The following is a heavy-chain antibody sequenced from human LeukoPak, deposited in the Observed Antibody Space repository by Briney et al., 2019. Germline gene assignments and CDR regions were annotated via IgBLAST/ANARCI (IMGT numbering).Heavy chain of an antibody. CDR1: RFTFSSYE. Sequence: GGSLRLSCAASRFTFSSYEMNWVRQAPGKGLEWVSYISSSGSTIYYADSVKGRFTISRDNAKNSLYLQMNSLRAEDTAVYYCARDRPLLWFGELWPHFDYWGQGTLVTVSS. D-gene: IGHD3-10*01. CDR3: ARDRPLLWFGELWPHFDY. V-gene: IGHV3-48*03. CDR2: ISSSGSTI. J-gene: IGHJ4*02.